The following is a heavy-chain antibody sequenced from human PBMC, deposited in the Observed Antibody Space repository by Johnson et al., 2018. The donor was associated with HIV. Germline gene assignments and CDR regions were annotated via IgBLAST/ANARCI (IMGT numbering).Heavy chain of an antibody. V-gene: IGHV3-11*04. CDR2: ISSSGRTI. CDR1: GFTFSDYN. Sequence: QVQLVESGGGVVQPGGSLRLSCAASGFTFSDYNMSWIRQAPGKGLEWVSYISSSGRTIYYADSVKGRFTISRDNAKNSLYLQMNSLRAEDTAVYYCARGIPRRNGDYVDYALDVWGQGTIVTVSS. CDR3: ARGIPRRNGDYVDYALDV. J-gene: IGHJ3*01. D-gene: IGHD4-17*01.